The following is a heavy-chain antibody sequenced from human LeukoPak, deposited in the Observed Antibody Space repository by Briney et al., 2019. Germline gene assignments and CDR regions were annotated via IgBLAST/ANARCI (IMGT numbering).Heavy chain of an antibody. Sequence: SETLSLTCTVSGGSISSYYWSWIRQPPGKGLEWIGYIYYSGSTNYNPSLKSRVTISVDTSENQFSLKLSSVTAADTAVYYCARQSSRQHDAFNIWGQGTMVTVSS. D-gene: IGHD2-15*01. V-gene: IGHV4-59*08. CDR1: GGSISSYY. J-gene: IGHJ3*02. CDR2: IYYSGST. CDR3: ARQSSRQHDAFNI.